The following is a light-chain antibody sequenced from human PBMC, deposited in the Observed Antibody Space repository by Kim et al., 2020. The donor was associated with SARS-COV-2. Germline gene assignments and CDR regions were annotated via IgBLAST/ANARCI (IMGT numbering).Light chain of an antibody. Sequence: VQSVTIACTGTSSDNGTYNYVSWYQQYPGKAPKLMIYDVSIRPSGVSNRFSGSKSGNTASLTISGLQAEDEADYYCNSYTMSSTHLFGGGTQLPS. CDR1: SSDNGTYNY. CDR2: DVS. CDR3: NSYTMSSTHL. V-gene: IGLV2-14*03. J-gene: IGLJ2*01.